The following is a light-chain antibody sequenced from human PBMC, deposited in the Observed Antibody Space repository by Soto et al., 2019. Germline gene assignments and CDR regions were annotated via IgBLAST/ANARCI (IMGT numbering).Light chain of an antibody. CDR1: QSVSNNY. Sequence: EIVLTQSPATLSLSPGERATLSCSASQSVSNNYLAWYQQKPGQAPRLLIYGASNRATGIPDRFSGSGSGTDFTLTISRLEPEDFAVYYCQQYGSLGTFGQGTKVDIK. V-gene: IGKV3-20*01. J-gene: IGKJ1*01. CDR2: GAS. CDR3: QQYGSLGT.